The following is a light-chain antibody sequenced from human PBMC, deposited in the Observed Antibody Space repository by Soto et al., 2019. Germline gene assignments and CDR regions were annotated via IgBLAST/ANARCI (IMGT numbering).Light chain of an antibody. Sequence: QSALTQPASVSGSPGQSITISCTGTSSDVGTYDYVSWYQQHPGEAPKLMIYEVSQRPSGVSNRFSGSKSGTTASLTISGLQAEDEADYFCGSFAYSSSGVFGGGTKLTVL. V-gene: IGLV2-14*01. CDR3: GSFAYSSSGV. CDR2: EVS. CDR1: SSDVGTYDY. J-gene: IGLJ3*02.